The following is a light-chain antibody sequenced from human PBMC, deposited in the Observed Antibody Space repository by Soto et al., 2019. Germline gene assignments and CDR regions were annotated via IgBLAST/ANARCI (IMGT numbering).Light chain of an antibody. J-gene: IGKJ5*01. CDR2: AAS. CDR1: QSVSSY. CDR3: QQYDNWPPIT. Sequence: EIVLTQSPATLSLSPGERATLSCMASQSVSSYLAWYQQKPGQAPRLLIYAASTRATGIPARFSGSGSGTEFTLTISSLQSEDFAVYYCQQYDNWPPITFGQGTRLEIK. V-gene: IGKV3-15*01.